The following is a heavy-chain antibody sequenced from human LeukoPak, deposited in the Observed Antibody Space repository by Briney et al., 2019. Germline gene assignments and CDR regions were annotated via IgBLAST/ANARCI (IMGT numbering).Heavy chain of an antibody. CDR1: GFTFSSYA. CDR2: ISGSGGST. J-gene: IGHJ4*02. D-gene: IGHD3-10*01. V-gene: IGHV3-23*01. CDR3: ATWGVYGSGSFDY. Sequence: GGSLRLSCAASGFTFSSYAMSWVRQAPGKGLEWVSAISGSGGSTYYADSVKGRFTISRDNSKNTLYLQMNSLRAEDTAVYYCATWGVYGSGSFDYWGQGTLVTVSS.